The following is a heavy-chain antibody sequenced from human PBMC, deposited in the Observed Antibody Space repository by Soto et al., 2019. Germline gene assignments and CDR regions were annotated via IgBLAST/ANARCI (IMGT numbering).Heavy chain of an antibody. D-gene: IGHD3-10*01. J-gene: IGHJ5*02. CDR2: IYSGGST. Sequence: PGGSLRLSCAASGFTVSSNYMSWVRQAPGKGLEWVSVIYSGGSTYYADSVKGRFTISRDNSKNTLYLQMNSLRAEDTAVYYCARSRGSGSYHLGWFDPWGQGTLVTVSS. CDR1: GFTVSSNY. CDR3: ARSRGSGSYHLGWFDP. V-gene: IGHV3-66*01.